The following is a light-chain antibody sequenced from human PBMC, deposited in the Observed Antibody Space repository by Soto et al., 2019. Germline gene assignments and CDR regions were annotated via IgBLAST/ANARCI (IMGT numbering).Light chain of an antibody. J-gene: IGKJ1*01. CDR2: GAS. V-gene: IGKV3-15*01. CDR1: QSVGNN. Sequence: EIVMTQSPATLSVSPGERATLSCRASQSVGNNLAWYQQKPGQAPRLLIYGASSRASGIPTRFSGSGSGTEFTLSISSLQSEDFAAYYCHQYNNWPRTFGQGT. CDR3: HQYNNWPRT.